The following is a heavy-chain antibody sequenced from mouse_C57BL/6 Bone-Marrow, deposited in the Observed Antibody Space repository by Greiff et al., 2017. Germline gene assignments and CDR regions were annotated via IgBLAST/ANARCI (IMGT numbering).Heavy chain of an antibody. Sequence: EVKLQQSGPELVKPGASVKISCKASGYTFTDYYMNWVKQSHGKSLEWIGDINPNNGGTSYNQKFKGKATLTVDKSSSTAYMELRSLTSEDSAVYYCSRGGLLQDYWGQGTTLTVSS. D-gene: IGHD3-1*01. V-gene: IGHV1-26*01. CDR3: SRGGLLQDY. J-gene: IGHJ2*01. CDR2: INPNNGGT. CDR1: GYTFTDYY.